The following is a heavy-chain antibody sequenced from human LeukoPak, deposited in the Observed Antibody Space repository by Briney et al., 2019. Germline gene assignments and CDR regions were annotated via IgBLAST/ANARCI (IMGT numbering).Heavy chain of an antibody. J-gene: IGHJ6*03. CDR2: INHSGST. CDR3: ARRRYCSSTSCYARHPYYYYYYMDV. Sequence: KPSETLSLTCAVYGGSFSGYYWSWIRQPPGKGLEWIGEINHSGSTNYNPSLKSRVTISVDTSKNQFSLKLSSVTAADTAVYYCARRRYCSSTSCYARHPYYYYYYMDVWGKGTTVTISS. V-gene: IGHV4-34*01. D-gene: IGHD2-2*01. CDR1: GGSFSGYY.